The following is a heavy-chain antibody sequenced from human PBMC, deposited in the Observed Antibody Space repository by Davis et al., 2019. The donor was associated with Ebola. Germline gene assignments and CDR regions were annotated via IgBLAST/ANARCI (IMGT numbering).Heavy chain of an antibody. D-gene: IGHD2-2*01. CDR1: GYTFTGYY. V-gene: IGHV1-2*04. CDR3: ARGSRVVYCSSTSCYHVPYNWFDP. CDR2: INPNSGGT. Sequence: ASVKVSCKASGYTFTGYYMHWVRQAPGQGLEWMGWINPNSGGTNYAQKFQGWVTMTRDTSISTAYMELSRLRSDDTAVYYCARGSRVVYCSSTSCYHVPYNWFDPWGQGTLVTVSS. J-gene: IGHJ5*02.